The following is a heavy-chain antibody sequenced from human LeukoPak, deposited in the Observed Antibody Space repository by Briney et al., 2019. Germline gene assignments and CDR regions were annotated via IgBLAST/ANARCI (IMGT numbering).Heavy chain of an antibody. CDR3: ARDLRSSSGNYYYMDV. Sequence: GGSLRLSCAASGFTVYSNYMSWVRQAPGKGLEWVSVIYSGGSTYYADSVKGRFTISRDNSKNTLYLQMNSLRAEDTAVYYCARDLRSSSGNYYYMDVWGKGTTVTVSS. D-gene: IGHD6-6*01. CDR2: IYSGGST. CDR1: GFTVYSNY. V-gene: IGHV3-53*05. J-gene: IGHJ6*03.